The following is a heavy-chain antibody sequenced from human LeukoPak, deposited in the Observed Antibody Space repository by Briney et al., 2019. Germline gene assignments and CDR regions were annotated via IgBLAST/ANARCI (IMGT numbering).Heavy chain of an antibody. V-gene: IGHV1-2*02. Sequence: ASVKVSRKASGYTFTAYYMHWVRQAPGQGLEWMGWINPNNGDTNFAQKFQGRVAMTRDTSMNTVYMELSSLRSDDTAVYYCARRGYEFSDLDNWGQGTLVTVSS. CDR2: INPNNGDT. J-gene: IGHJ4*02. CDR1: GYTFTAYY. CDR3: ARRGYEFSDLDN. D-gene: IGHD3/OR15-3a*01.